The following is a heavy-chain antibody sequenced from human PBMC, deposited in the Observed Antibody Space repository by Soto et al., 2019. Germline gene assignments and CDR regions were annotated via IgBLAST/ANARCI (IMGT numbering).Heavy chain of an antibody. CDR1: GFTFISSF. CDR3: ARYYRGSGRYFFDY. V-gene: IGHV3-7*03. Sequence: GSLRLSCVASGFTFISSFMGWIRQAPGKGLEWVANINQDGGVTYYVDSVEGRFTISRDNTKDSLYLQMNSLRGEDTAIYYCARYYRGSGRYFFDYWGHGTLVTVSS. J-gene: IGHJ4*01. D-gene: IGHD6-19*01. CDR2: INQDGGVT.